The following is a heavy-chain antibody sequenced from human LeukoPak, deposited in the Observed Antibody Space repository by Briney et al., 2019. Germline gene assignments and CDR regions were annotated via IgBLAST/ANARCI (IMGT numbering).Heavy chain of an antibody. CDR1: GITFEDYA. J-gene: IGHJ4*02. CDR3: AKDARCTYRLGYFDY. V-gene: IGHV3-43D*03. CDR2: ISWDGSSS. Sequence: GGSLRLFCAVSGITFEDYAFHWVRQAPGRGLEWVSLISWDGSSSYAADSVQGRLTTSRDHSKNSLSLQMHNLRPEDTGVYFCAKDARCTYRLGYFDYWGQGTLVTDSS. D-gene: IGHD3-16*01.